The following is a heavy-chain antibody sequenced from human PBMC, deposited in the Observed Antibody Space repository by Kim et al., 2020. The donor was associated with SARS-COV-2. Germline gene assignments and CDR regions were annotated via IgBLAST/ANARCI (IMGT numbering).Heavy chain of an antibody. J-gene: IGHJ6*02. CDR3: ASSGYSSSPGFPASYYGMDV. V-gene: IGHV1-69*04. CDR2: IIPILGIA. Sequence: SVKVSCKASGGTFSSYAISWVRQAPGQGLEWMGRIIPILGIANYAQKFQGRVTITADKSTSTAYMELSSLRSEDTAVYYCASSGYSSSPGFPASYYGMDVWGQGTTVTVSS. CDR1: GGTFSSYA. D-gene: IGHD6-6*01.